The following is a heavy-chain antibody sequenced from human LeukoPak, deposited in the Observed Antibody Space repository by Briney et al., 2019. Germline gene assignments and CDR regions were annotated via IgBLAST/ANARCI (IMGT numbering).Heavy chain of an antibody. D-gene: IGHD3-22*01. CDR2: ISGSGVST. CDR3: ARTDGKYYYDSSGYVADY. CDR1: GFTFSDYA. V-gene: IGHV3-23*01. J-gene: IGHJ4*02. Sequence: GGSLRLSCAASGFTFSDYAMNWVRQAPGKGLEWVSAISGSGVSTYYADSVKGRFTISRDNSKNSLYLQMNSLRAEDTAVYYCARTDGKYYYDSSGYVADYWGQGTLVTVSS.